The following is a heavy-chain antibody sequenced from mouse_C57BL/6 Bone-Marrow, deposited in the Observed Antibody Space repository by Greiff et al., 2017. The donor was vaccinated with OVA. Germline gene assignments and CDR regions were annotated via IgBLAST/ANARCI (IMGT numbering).Heavy chain of an antibody. CDR1: GYTFTSYW. CDR2: IYPSDSET. Sequence: VKLQQPGAELVRPGSSVKLSCKASGYTFTSYWMDWVKQRPGQGLEWIGNIYPSDSETHYNQKFKDKATLTVDKSSSTAYMQLSSLTSEDSAVYYCASSYSNYYFDYWGQGTTLTVSS. J-gene: IGHJ2*01. V-gene: IGHV1-61*01. D-gene: IGHD2-5*01. CDR3: ASSYSNYYFDY.